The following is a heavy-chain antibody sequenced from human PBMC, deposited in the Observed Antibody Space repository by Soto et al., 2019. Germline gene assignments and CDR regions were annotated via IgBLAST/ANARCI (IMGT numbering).Heavy chain of an antibody. Sequence: QMQLQASGPGLVKPSETLSLTCNVSGASVSHGYWSWIRQPPGKGLEWIGFMYFGGSFNYNPSLTSRATILVETSKNQFAMKLTSVTASDTAVYYCARSSYDSTGFAVDPWGQGTLVTVSS. CDR3: ARSSYDSTGFAVDP. D-gene: IGHD3-22*01. CDR2: MYFGGSF. CDR1: GASVSHGY. V-gene: IGHV4-59*02. J-gene: IGHJ5*02.